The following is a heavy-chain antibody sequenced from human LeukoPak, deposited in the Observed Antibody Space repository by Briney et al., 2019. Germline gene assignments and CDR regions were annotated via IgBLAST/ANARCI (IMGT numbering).Heavy chain of an antibody. CDR2: ISGSGSST. Sequence: GGSLRLSCVASGFTFSSYGMSWVRQAPGKGLEWVSGISGSGSSTYYADSVKGRFTISRDNSKNTLYLQMNSLRAEDTAVYYCAKGDVRFDTWGQGTLVTVSS. J-gene: IGHJ5*02. V-gene: IGHV3-23*01. CDR3: AKGDVRFDT. D-gene: IGHD3-16*01. CDR1: GFTFSSYG.